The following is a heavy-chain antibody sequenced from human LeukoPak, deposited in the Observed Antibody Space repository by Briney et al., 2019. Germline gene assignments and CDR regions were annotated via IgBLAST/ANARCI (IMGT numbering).Heavy chain of an antibody. J-gene: IGHJ3*02. V-gene: IGHV4-4*07. D-gene: IGHD1-14*01. Sequence: SETLSLTCTVPGGSISKYYWSWSRQPADKGLDWMGRIHTSGTTHYNPSLKSRVTLSVDTSTNQFSLRLTSVTATDTAVYYCARLHLPAHEGAFDIWGRGTMVTVSS. CDR3: ARLHLPAHEGAFDI. CDR2: IHTSGTT. CDR1: GGSISKYY.